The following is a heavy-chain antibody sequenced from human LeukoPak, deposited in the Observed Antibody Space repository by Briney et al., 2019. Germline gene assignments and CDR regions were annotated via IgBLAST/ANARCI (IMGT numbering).Heavy chain of an antibody. Sequence: KTSETLSLTCTVSGGSISSYYWSWIRRPPGKGLEWIGYISNSGSTNYNPSLKSRVTISVDKSKNQFSLKLSSVTAADTAVYYCATCTTNCYGWFHVWGQGTMVTVSS. D-gene: IGHD2-2*01. CDR1: GGSISSYY. J-gene: IGHJ3*01. V-gene: IGHV4-59*03. CDR2: ISNSGST. CDR3: ATCTTNCYGWFHV.